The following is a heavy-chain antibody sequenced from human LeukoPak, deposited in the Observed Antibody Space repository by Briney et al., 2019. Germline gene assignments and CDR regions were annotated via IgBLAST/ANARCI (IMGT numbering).Heavy chain of an antibody. CDR1: GFTFSSAW. CDR2: IKSKTDGGTT. D-gene: IGHD2-15*01. CDR3: TFDPSPGGYCSGGSCYIDYYYYGMDV. J-gene: IGHJ6*02. Sequence: GGSLRLSCEASGFTFSSAWMSWVRQAPGKGLEWVGRIKSKTDGGTTDYAAYVKGRFTISRDDSKNTLYLQMNSLKTEDTALYYCTFDPSPGGYCSGGSCYIDYYYYGMDVWGQGTTVTVSS. V-gene: IGHV3-15*01.